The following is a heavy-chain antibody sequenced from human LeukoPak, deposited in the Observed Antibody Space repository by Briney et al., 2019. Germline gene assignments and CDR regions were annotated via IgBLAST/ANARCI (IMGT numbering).Heavy chain of an antibody. CDR3: AKDQGYYYDSSGPSDY. V-gene: IGHV3-30*02. Sequence: PGGSLRLSCAASGFTFRSYGMHWVPPAPGKGVGGVAFIRYDGSNKFYPDSLKGRFHISRHNSKNTLYLQMNGLRAQDTAVYYCAKDQGYYYDSSGPSDYWGQGTLVTVSS. J-gene: IGHJ4*02. CDR2: IRYDGSNK. D-gene: IGHD3-22*01. CDR1: GFTFRSYG.